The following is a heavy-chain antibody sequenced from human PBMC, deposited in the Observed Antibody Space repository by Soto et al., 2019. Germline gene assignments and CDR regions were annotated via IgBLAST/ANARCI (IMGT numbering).Heavy chain of an antibody. CDR3: ARDRAEDY. V-gene: IGHV3-48*01. J-gene: IGHJ4*02. CDR1: GFTFSGYS. Sequence: EVQLVESGGGLVQLGGSLRLSCAASGFTFSGYSLNWVRQAPGKGLEWLSYISGTSSTIYYADSVEGRFTISRDNAKNSLYLQMNSLRAEDTAVYYCARDRAEDYWGQGTLVTVSS. CDR2: ISGTSSTI.